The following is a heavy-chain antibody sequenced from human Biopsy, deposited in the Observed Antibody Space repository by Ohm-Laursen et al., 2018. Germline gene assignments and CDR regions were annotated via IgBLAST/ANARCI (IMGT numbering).Heavy chain of an antibody. CDR1: GYAFIGSY. Sequence: SVKVSCKASGYAFIGSYIHWVRQAPGQGLEWMGWINPDSGGTHYAQTFQGRITMTGDTSISTAYMDLSRLTSADTGIYYCARPSGGVSTIGFDPWGQGTLVIVSS. J-gene: IGHJ5*02. CDR2: INPDSGGT. V-gene: IGHV1-2*02. CDR3: ARPSGGVSTIGFDP. D-gene: IGHD5/OR15-5a*01.